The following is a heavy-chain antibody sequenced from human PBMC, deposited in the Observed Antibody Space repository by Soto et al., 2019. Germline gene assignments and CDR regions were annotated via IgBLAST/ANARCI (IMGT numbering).Heavy chain of an antibody. CDR2: IYYSGST. J-gene: IGHJ6*02. V-gene: IGHV4-61*01. CDR3: ARQVVFFRGYYGSGSYYPPYYYGMDV. CDR1: GGSVSSGSYY. D-gene: IGHD3-10*01. Sequence: SETLSLTCTVSGGSVSSGSYYWSWIRQPPGKGLEWIGYIYYSGSTNYNPSLKSRVTISVDTSKNQFSLKLSSVTAADTAVYYCARQVVFFRGYYGSGSYYPPYYYGMDVWGQGTTVTVSS.